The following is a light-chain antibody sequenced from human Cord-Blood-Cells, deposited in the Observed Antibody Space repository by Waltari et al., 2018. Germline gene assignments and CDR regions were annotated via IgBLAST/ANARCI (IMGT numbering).Light chain of an antibody. CDR1: SSDVGGYNY. V-gene: IGLV2-14*01. CDR3: SSYTSSSTLV. CDR2: DVS. J-gene: IGLJ2*01. Sequence: QSALTQPASVSGSPGQPITIPCTGTSSDVGGYNYVSWYQQHPGKAPKLIIYDVSNRPSGVSNRFSGSKSGNTASLTISGLQAEDEADYYCSSYTSSSTLVFGGGTKLTVL.